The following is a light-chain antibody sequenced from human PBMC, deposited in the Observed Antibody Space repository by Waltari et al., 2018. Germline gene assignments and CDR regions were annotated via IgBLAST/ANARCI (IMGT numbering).Light chain of an antibody. CDR2: SAS. CDR1: QGITSY. Sequence: DIQMTQSPSSVSASVGDRVTIPCRASQGITSYLAWYQHQPGKAPKLLMYSASYLQSGVPSSVSGSGSGTYFTLTISSLQPEDFGIYYCQQANSFPLTFGGGTKVEIK. CDR3: QQANSFPLT. V-gene: IGKV1-12*01. J-gene: IGKJ4*01.